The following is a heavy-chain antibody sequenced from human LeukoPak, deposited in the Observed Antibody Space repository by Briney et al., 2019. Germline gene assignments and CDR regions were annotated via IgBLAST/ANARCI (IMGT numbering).Heavy chain of an antibody. CDR3: ARSSGWSSRKNWFDP. V-gene: IGHV4-38-2*02. D-gene: IGHD6-19*01. CDR2: IYHSGST. Sequence: SETLSLTCTVSGYSISSGYYWGWIRQPPGKGLEWIGSIYHSGSTYYNPSLKSRVTISVDTSKNQFSLKLSSVTAADTAVYYCARSSGWSSRKNWFDPWGQGTLVTVSS. CDR1: GYSISSGYY. J-gene: IGHJ5*02.